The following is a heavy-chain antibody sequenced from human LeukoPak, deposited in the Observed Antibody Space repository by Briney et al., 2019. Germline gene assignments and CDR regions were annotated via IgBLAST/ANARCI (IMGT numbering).Heavy chain of an antibody. V-gene: IGHV5-51*01. CDR1: GYSFTNYW. CDR3: ARGMTSFDY. J-gene: IGHJ4*02. D-gene: IGHD1-14*01. CDR2: IYPGDSDT. Sequence: HGESLKISCKGSGYSFTNYWIAWVRQTPGKVLEWMGIIYPGDSDTRYSPSFQGQVTISADKSFSTAYLQWSSLKASDTAIYYCARGMTSFDYWAQGTLVTVSS.